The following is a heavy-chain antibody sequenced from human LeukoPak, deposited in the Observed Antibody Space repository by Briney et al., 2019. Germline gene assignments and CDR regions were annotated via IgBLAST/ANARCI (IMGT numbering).Heavy chain of an antibody. V-gene: IGHV3-23*01. CDR1: GFTFNNYA. J-gene: IGHJ4*02. CDR3: AKSLNSGTYYFDY. Sequence: GGSLRLSCAASGFTFNNYAMNWVRQAPGKGLEWVSGISGSGGSTYYADSVKGRFTISRDNSKNTLYLQMNSLRAEDTAVYYCAKSLNSGTYYFDYWGQGTLVTVSS. CDR2: ISGSGGST. D-gene: IGHD1-26*01.